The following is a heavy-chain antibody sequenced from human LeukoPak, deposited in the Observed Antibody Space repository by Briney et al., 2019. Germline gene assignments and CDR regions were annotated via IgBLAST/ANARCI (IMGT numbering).Heavy chain of an antibody. CDR2: IKSKTDGGTT. CDR1: GFTFSNAW. Sequence: GGSLRLSCAASGFTFSNAWMSWVRQAPGKGLEWVGRIKSKTDGGTTDYAAPVKGRFTISRDDSKNTLCLQMNSLKTEDTAVYYCTRLSGDNWNYGGNFDSWGQGTLVTVSS. CDR3: TRLSGDNWNYGGNFDS. D-gene: IGHD1-7*01. V-gene: IGHV3-15*01. J-gene: IGHJ4*02.